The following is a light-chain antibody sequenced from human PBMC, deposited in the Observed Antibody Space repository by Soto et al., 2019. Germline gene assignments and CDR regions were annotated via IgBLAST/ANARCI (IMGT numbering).Light chain of an antibody. CDR3: SSHTSSSPSYV. Sequence: QSALTQPASVSGSPGQSITISCTGTSSDVGGYNYVSWYQQHPGKAPKLMIYEVSNRPSGVSNRFSGSKSGNTASLTISGLQAEDEADYYCSSHTSSSPSYVFGTGTKVTVL. CDR1: SSDVGGYNY. J-gene: IGLJ1*01. CDR2: EVS. V-gene: IGLV2-14*01.